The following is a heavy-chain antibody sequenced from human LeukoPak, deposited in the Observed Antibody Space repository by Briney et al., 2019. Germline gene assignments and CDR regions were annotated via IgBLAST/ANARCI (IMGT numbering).Heavy chain of an antibody. CDR3: AKDESLIWFGELSILDY. CDR2: IKSKTDGGTT. D-gene: IGHD3-10*01. CDR1: GFTFSNAW. J-gene: IGHJ4*02. V-gene: IGHV3-15*01. Sequence: GGSLRLSCAASGFTFSNAWMSWVRQAPGKGLEWVGRIKSKTDGGTTDYAAPVKGRFTISRDDSKNTLYLQMNSLKTEDTAVYYCAKDESLIWFGELSILDYWGQGTLVTVSS.